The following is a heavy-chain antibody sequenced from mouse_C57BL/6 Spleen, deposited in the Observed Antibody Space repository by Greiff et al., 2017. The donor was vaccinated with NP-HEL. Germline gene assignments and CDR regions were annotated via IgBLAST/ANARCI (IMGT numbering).Heavy chain of an antibody. D-gene: IGHD2-5*01. V-gene: IGHV1-18*01. CDR3: ARRNYSNYYWYFDV. CDR2: INPNNGGT. Sequence: DVQLQESGPELVKPGASVKIPCKASGYTFTDYNMDWVKQSHGKSLEWIGDINPNNGGTIYNQKFKGKATLTVDKSSSTAYMELRSLTSEDTAVYYCARRNYSNYYWYFDVWGTGTTVTVSS. J-gene: IGHJ1*03. CDR1: GYTFTDYN.